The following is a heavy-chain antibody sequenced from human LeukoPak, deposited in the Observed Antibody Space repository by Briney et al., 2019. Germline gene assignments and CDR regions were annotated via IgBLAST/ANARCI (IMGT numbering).Heavy chain of an antibody. J-gene: IGHJ4*02. D-gene: IGHD6-19*01. Sequence: PSETLSLTCAVYGGSFSGYYWSWIRQSPGRGLEWIGEINQSGSTNYNPSLKSRVTVSVDTSKNQFSLKLNSVTAADTGVYYCATKYSVAVAANPPYFDYWGQGTLVTVSS. CDR3: ATKYSVAVAANPPYFDY. CDR2: INQSGST. V-gene: IGHV4-34*01. CDR1: GGSFSGYY.